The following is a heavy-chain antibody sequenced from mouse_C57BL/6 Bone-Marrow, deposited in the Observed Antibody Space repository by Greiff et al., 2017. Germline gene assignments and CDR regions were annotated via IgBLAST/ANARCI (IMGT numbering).Heavy chain of an antibody. V-gene: IGHV1-54*01. CDR3: ARDTYYSNYGAMDY. CDR1: GYAFTNYL. Sequence: QVQLKQSGAELVRPGTSVKVSCKASGYAFTNYLIEWVKQRPGQGLAWIGAINPGSGGTNYNEKFKGKATLTADKSSSTAYMQLSSLTSEDSAVYFCARDTYYSNYGAMDYWGQGTSVTVSS. J-gene: IGHJ4*01. D-gene: IGHD2-5*01. CDR2: INPGSGGT.